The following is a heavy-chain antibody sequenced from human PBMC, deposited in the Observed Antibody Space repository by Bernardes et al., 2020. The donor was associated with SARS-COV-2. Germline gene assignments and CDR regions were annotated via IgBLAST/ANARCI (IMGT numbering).Heavy chain of an antibody. Sequence: SETLSLTCTVSGGSISSSSIYWGWIRQPPGKGLEWIGSIHYRGNTYYNPSLESRATMSIDTSRNQFSLRLDSVTAADAAVYSCARAVYVIKAGALHYFDYWGQGAPVIVSS. CDR3: ARAVYVIKAGALHYFDY. J-gene: IGHJ4*02. CDR2: IHYRGNT. V-gene: IGHV4-39*01. CDR1: GGSISSSSIY. D-gene: IGHD1-26*01.